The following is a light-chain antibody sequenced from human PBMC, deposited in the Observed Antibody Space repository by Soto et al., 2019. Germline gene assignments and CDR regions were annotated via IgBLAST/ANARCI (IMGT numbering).Light chain of an antibody. J-gene: IGKJ5*01. V-gene: IGKV3D-15*01. CDR1: QSAGNF. CDR2: YIS. CDR3: QQHNQWPIT. Sequence: TAMTQSPATLSVAPGETASLSCRASQSAGNFLAWYQQKPGQAPRLLIYYISTRATGIPARFSGSGSGTEFTLTINSLQSEDSAVYYCQQHNQWPITFGQGRRLEI.